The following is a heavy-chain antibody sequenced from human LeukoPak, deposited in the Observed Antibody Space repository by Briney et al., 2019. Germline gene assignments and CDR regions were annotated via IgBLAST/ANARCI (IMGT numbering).Heavy chain of an antibody. V-gene: IGHV4-39*01. J-gene: IGHJ4*02. CDR3: ARQVIAAADNYYFDY. CDR2: IYYSGST. CDR1: GGSISSSSYY. D-gene: IGHD6-13*01. Sequence: SETLSLTCTVSGGSISSSSYYWGWIRQPPGKGLEWIGSIYYSGSTYYNPSLKSRVTISVDTSKNQFSLKLSSVTAAGTAVYYCARQVIAAADNYYFDYWGQGTLVTVSS.